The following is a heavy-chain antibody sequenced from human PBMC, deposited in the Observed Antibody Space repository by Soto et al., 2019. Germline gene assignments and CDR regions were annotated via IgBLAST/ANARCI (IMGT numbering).Heavy chain of an antibody. CDR2: IYYSGST. CDR3: ARDFVTMVRESGFDP. D-gene: IGHD3-10*01. Sequence: SETLSLTCTVSGGSISSSSYYWGWIRQPPGKGLEWIGSIYYSGSTYYNPSLKSRVTISVDTSKNQFSLKLSSVTAADTAVYYCARDFVTMVRESGFDPWGQGTLVTVSS. CDR1: GGSISSSSYY. V-gene: IGHV4-39*07. J-gene: IGHJ5*02.